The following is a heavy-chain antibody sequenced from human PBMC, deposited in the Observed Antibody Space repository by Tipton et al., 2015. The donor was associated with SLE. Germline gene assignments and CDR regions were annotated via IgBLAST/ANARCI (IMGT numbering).Heavy chain of an antibody. CDR3: ARDVSGTTPFDY. V-gene: IGHV3-21*01. J-gene: IGHJ4*02. D-gene: IGHD1-1*01. CDR1: GFTFSSYS. CDR2: ISSSSSYI. Sequence: GSLRLSCAASGFTFSSYSMNWVRQAPGKRLEWVSSISSSSSYIYYADSVKGRFTISRDNAKNSLYLQMNSLRAEDTAVYYCARDVSGTTPFDYWGQGTLVTVSS.